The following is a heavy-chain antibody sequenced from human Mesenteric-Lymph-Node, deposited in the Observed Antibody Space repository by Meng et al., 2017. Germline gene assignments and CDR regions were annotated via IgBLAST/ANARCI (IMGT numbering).Heavy chain of an antibody. V-gene: IGHV3-15*01. J-gene: IGHJ4*02. Sequence: VQLVESGGGFGNPGGSFRLSCAVSGITFKDDWMGWVRQAPGKGLEWVGRIKSNGDGGTTDYAAPVKGRFTISRDDSKNTLFLQMDSLKTEDTAVYYCTPDPWGYWGQGTLVTVSS. CDR3: TPDPWGY. D-gene: IGHD3-16*01. CDR2: IKSNGDGGTT. CDR1: GITFKDDW.